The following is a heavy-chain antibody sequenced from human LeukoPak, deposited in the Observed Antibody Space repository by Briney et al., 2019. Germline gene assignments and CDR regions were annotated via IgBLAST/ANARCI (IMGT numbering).Heavy chain of an antibody. CDR1: GGSFSGYY. J-gene: IGHJ4*02. CDR2: INHSGST. D-gene: IGHD1-14*01. CDR3: ARGKPRANRFDY. Sequence: SETLSLTCAVYGGSFSGYYWSWIRQPPGKGLEWIGEINHSGSTNYNPSLKSRVTISVDTSKNQFSLKLSSVTAADTAVYYCARGKPRANRFDYWGQGTLVTVSS. V-gene: IGHV4-34*01.